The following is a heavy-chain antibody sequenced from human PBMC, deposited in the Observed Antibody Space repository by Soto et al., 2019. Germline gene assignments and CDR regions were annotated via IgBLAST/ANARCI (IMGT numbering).Heavy chain of an antibody. CDR1: GGTFSSYA. J-gene: IGHJ5*02. Sequence: GASVKVSCKASGGTFSSYAISWVRQAHGQGLEWMGGIIPIFGTANYAQKFQGRVTITADESTSTAYMEMTSLRHGDPAAYFCARSDDSTSYPLDLWGPGTLVTVSS. D-gene: IGHD4-4*01. CDR3: ARSDDSTSYPLDL. V-gene: IGHV1-69*13. CDR2: IIPIFGTA.